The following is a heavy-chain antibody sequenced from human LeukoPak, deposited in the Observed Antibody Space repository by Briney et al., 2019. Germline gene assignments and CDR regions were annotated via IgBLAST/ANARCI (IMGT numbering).Heavy chain of an antibody. CDR3: ARGDRLTGYYYYYYMDV. V-gene: IGHV1-2*02. CDR1: GYTFTGYY. Sequence: ASVNVSCKASGYTFTGYYMHWVRQAPGQGLEWMGWINPNSGGTNYAQKFQGRVTMTRDTSISTAYMELSRLRSDDTAVYYCARGDRLTGYYYYYYMDVWGKGTTVTVSS. CDR2: INPNSGGT. D-gene: IGHD3-9*01. J-gene: IGHJ6*03.